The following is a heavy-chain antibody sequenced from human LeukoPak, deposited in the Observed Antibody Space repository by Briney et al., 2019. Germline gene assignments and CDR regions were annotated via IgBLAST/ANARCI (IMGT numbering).Heavy chain of an antibody. CDR1: GDFISSYY. Sequence: SETLSHTCTVSGDFISSYYWYWIRLPPGKGLERIGYIYYSGSTDYNPSLKSRVTISVDTSNNQFSLKLTSVTAAGTAVYYCARRGAARRYDGLDVWGQGTTVTVSS. CDR2: IYYSGST. V-gene: IGHV4-59*08. D-gene: IGHD6-6*01. J-gene: IGHJ6*02. CDR3: ARRGAARRYDGLDV.